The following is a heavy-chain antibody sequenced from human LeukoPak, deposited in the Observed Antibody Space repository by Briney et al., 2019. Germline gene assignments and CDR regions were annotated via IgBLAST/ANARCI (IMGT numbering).Heavy chain of an antibody. D-gene: IGHD1-26*01. V-gene: IGHV4-4*07. CDR2: IYASGST. CDR3: ARETHSGRYSLDNWFDP. Sequence: NPSETLSLTCTVSDGSISTNYWIWIRQPAGKGLEWIGRIYASGSTNYKPSLKSRVTMSVDTSKNQFSLKLSSVNAADTAVYYCARETHSGRYSLDNWFDPWGQGTLVTVSS. J-gene: IGHJ5*02. CDR1: DGSISTNY.